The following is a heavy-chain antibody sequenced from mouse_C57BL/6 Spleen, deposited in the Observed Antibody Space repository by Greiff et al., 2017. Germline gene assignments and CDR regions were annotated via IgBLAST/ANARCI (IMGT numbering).Heavy chain of an antibody. CDR1: GFTFSSYA. CDR3: ARDGGYWDYYAMDY. D-gene: IGHD2-3*01. J-gene: IGHJ4*01. CDR2: ISDGGSYT. V-gene: IGHV5-4*01. Sequence: EVKVVESGGGLVKPGGSLKLSCAASGFTFSSYAMSWVRQTPEKRLEWVATISDGGSYTYYPDNVKGRFTISRDNAKNNLYLQMSHLKSEDTAMYYCARDGGYWDYYAMDYWGQGTSVTVSS.